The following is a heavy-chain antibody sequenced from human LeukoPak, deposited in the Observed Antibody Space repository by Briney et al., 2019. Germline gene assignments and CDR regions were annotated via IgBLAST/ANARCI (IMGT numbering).Heavy chain of an antibody. CDR3: ARQLTRESYYDSSSYIGAFDI. V-gene: IGHV5-51*01. CDR2: IYPGDSDT. CDR1: GYSFTSYW. J-gene: IGHJ3*02. Sequence: GESLKISCKGSGYSFTSYWIGWVRQMPGKGLEWMGIIYPGDSDTRYSPSFQGQVTISADKSISTAYLQWSSLKASDTAMYYCARQLTRESYYDSSSYIGAFDIWGQGTMVTVSS. D-gene: IGHD3-22*01.